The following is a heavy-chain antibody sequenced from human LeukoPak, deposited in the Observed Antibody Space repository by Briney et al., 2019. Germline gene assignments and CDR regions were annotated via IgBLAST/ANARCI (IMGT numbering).Heavy chain of an antibody. CDR3: ARHEGIAVAGVLDY. Sequence: SETLSLTCTVSGGSISSYYWSWIRQPPGKGLEWIGYIYTSGSTNYNPSLKSRVTISVDTSKNQFSLKLSSVTAADTAVYYCARHEGIAVAGVLDYWGQGTLVTVSS. J-gene: IGHJ4*02. CDR1: GGSISSYY. CDR2: IYTSGST. V-gene: IGHV4-59*08. D-gene: IGHD6-19*01.